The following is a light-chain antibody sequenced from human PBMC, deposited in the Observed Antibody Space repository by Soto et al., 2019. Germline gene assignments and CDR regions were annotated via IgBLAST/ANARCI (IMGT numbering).Light chain of an antibody. J-gene: IGKJ3*01. V-gene: IGKV1-39*01. CDR2: AAS. CDR1: QSISNY. Sequence: DIQMTQSPSSLSASVGDRVTITCRTSQSISNYLNWYQQKPGTAPKLLIYAASSLQSGVPSRFSGSGSGTDFTLTISSLQPEEFATYYCQQSYTTPFTFGPGTKVDI. CDR3: QQSYTTPFT.